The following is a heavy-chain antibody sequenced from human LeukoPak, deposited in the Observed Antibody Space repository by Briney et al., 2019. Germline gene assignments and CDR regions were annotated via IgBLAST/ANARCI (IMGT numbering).Heavy chain of an antibody. J-gene: IGHJ4*02. Sequence: PSETLSLTCTVSGGSISSYYWSWIRQPAWKGLEWIGRIYSSGITNYNPSLKSRVTMSVDTSKNQFSLRLSSVTAADTAVYYCARHRAAMVGGNYFDYWGQGTLVTVSS. D-gene: IGHD5-18*01. CDR2: IYSSGIT. CDR1: GGSISSYY. V-gene: IGHV4-4*07. CDR3: ARHRAAMVGGNYFDY.